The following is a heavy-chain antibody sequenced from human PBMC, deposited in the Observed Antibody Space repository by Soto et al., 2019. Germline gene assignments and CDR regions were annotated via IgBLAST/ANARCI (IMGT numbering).Heavy chain of an antibody. J-gene: IGHJ6*02. CDR2: IYYSGST. Sequence: PSETLSLPCTVSGGSISSGGYYWSLIRQHPGKGLEWIGYIYYSGSTYYNPSLKSRVTISVDTSKNQFSLKLSSVTAADTAVYYCAGGDCSSTSCYDPVRYYGMDVWGQGTTVTVSS. V-gene: IGHV4-31*03. D-gene: IGHD2-2*01. CDR3: AGGDCSSTSCYDPVRYYGMDV. CDR1: GGSISSGGYY.